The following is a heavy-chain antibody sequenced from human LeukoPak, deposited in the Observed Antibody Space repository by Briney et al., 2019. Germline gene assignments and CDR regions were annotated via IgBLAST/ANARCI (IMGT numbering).Heavy chain of an antibody. V-gene: IGHV3-33*06. CDR2: IWYDGSDK. CDR3: AKEETVTTMPGADWYFDL. CDR1: GFPFSNYA. Sequence: PGTSLRLSCAASGFPFSNYAMHWVRQDPGKGLEWVAVIWYDGSDKYYGESLKGRFTISRDNSKNTLYLQMNSLRAEDTAVYYCAKEETVTTMPGADWYFDLWGRGTLVTVPS. D-gene: IGHD4-17*01. J-gene: IGHJ2*01.